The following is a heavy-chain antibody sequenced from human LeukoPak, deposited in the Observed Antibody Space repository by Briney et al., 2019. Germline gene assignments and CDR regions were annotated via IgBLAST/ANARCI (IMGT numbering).Heavy chain of an antibody. CDR1: GFTFSSYG. J-gene: IGHJ6*02. V-gene: IGHV3-30*02. Sequence: GGSLRLSCAASGFTFSSYGMHWVRQAPGKGLEWVAFIRYDGSNKYYADSVKGRFTISRDNSKNTLYLQMNSLRAEDTAVYYCARGPYGDYTPPDYYYYCGMDVWGQGTTVTVSS. D-gene: IGHD4-17*01. CDR3: ARGPYGDYTPPDYYYYCGMDV. CDR2: IRYDGSNK.